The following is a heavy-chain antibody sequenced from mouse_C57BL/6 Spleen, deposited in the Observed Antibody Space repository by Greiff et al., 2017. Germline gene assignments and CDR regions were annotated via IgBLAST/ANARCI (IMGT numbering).Heavy chain of an antibody. Sequence: EVQLQQSGPELVKPGASVKISCKASGYTFTDYYMNWVKQSHGKSLEWIGDINPNNGGTSYNQKFKGKATLTVDKSSSTAYMARRSLTSEDSAVYYCARWGFDYWGQGTTLTVSS. J-gene: IGHJ2*01. CDR3: ARWGFDY. V-gene: IGHV1-26*01. CDR1: GYTFTDYY. CDR2: INPNNGGT.